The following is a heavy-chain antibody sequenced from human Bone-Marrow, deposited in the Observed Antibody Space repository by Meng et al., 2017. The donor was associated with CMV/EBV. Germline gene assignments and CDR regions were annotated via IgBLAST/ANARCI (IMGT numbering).Heavy chain of an antibody. D-gene: IGHD3-10*01. CDR3: ARCRGDDYSDY. V-gene: IGHV3-7*01. J-gene: IGHJ4*02. Sequence: GGSLRLSCAASGFTFSGYWMSWVRQAPGKGLQWVANINQDGSAEYYVDSVKGRFTISRDNAKDSLFLQMNSLRAEDKAVYYWARCRGDDYSDYWGQGALVTVSS. CDR1: GFTFSGYW. CDR2: INQDGSAE.